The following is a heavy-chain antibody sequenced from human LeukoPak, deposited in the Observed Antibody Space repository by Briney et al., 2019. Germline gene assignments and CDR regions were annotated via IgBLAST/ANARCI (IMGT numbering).Heavy chain of an antibody. V-gene: IGHV3-30*02. Sequence: GGPLRLSCAPSGFTFSHYGMHWVRQAPGKGLEWVTFIWSDGSNKYYADSVKGRFTVSRDNSKNTLYLQMNSLRAEDTALYYCAKDLSSGSYGLDYWGQGTLVTVSS. CDR3: AKDLSSGSYGLDY. CDR1: GFTFSHYG. CDR2: IWSDGSNK. J-gene: IGHJ4*02. D-gene: IGHD3-10*02.